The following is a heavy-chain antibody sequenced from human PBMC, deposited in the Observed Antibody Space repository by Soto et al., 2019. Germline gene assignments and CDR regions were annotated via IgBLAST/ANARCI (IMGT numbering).Heavy chain of an antibody. Sequence: SETLSLTCTVSGGSISCSSYYWGWIRQPPGKGLEWIGSIYYSGSTYYNPSLKSRVTISVDTSKNQFSLKLSSVTAADTAVYYCAGGWELLRYYYYGMDVWGQGTTVTVS. CDR1: GGSISCSSYY. CDR2: IYYSGST. D-gene: IGHD1-26*01. CDR3: AGGWELLRYYYYGMDV. V-gene: IGHV4-39*01. J-gene: IGHJ6*02.